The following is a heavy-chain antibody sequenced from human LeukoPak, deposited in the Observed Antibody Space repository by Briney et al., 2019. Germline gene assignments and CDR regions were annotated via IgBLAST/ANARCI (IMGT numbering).Heavy chain of an antibody. Sequence: ASETLSLTCTVSGGSISSYYWSWIRQPPGKGLEWIGYIYYSGSTNYNPSLKSRVTISVDTSKNQFSLKLSSVTAADTAVYYCAREPTPGSITGTTVWFDPWGQGTLVTVSS. J-gene: IGHJ5*02. V-gene: IGHV4-59*12. CDR2: IYYSGST. CDR1: GGSISSYY. D-gene: IGHD1-7*01. CDR3: AREPTPGSITGTTVWFDP.